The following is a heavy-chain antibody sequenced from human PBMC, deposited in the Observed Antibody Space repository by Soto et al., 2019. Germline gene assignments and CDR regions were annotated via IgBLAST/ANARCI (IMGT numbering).Heavy chain of an antibody. CDR3: TRHRGYSSGYWGQDF. V-gene: IGHV1-69*01. J-gene: IGHJ4*02. CDR2: IVPMFDTT. Sequence: QVQLVQSGTEVKKPGSSMKVSCEASGGAFGSYAINWVRQAPGQGLEWMGGIVPMFDTTNYAQRFQGRVTVTADESTSTVYLELTRLRSEDTGMYYCTRHRGYSSGYWGQDFWGQGTLVTVSS. D-gene: IGHD5-12*01. CDR1: GGAFGSYA.